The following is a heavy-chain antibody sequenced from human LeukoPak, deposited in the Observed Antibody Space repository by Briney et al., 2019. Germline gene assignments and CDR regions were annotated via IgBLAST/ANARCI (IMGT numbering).Heavy chain of an antibody. D-gene: IGHD4-17*01. CDR3: TRDDYADSATDAFDI. CDR1: GFTFSSFV. Sequence: GGSLRLSCTTSGFTFSSFVMHWVRQAPGKGLEWVAVMSNDGINKYYGDSVKGRFTISRDNAKNSLYLQLNSLRAEDTAVYYCTRDDYADSATDAFDIWGQGTMLTVSS. J-gene: IGHJ3*02. CDR2: MSNDGINK. V-gene: IGHV3-30-3*01.